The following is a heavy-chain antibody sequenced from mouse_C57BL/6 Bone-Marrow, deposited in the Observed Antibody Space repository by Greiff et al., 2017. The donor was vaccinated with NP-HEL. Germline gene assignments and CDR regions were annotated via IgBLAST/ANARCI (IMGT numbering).Heavy chain of an antibody. Sequence: EVKVVESGGGLVKPGGSLKLSCAASGFTFSSYAMSWVRQTPEKRLEWVATISDGGSYTYYPDNVTGRFTISRDNAKNNLYLQMSHLKSEDTAMYYCARERDLLWLRRRGFADWGQGTLVTVSA. D-gene: IGHD2-2*01. CDR1: GFTFSSYA. J-gene: IGHJ3*01. CDR3: ARERDLLWLRRRGFAD. CDR2: ISDGGSYT. V-gene: IGHV5-4*01.